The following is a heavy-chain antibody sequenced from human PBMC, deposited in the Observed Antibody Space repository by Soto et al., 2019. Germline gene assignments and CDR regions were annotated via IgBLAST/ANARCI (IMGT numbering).Heavy chain of an antibody. J-gene: IGHJ4*02. D-gene: IGHD6-13*01. Sequence: QVQLQESGPGLVKPSETLSLTCTVSGGSISSYYWSWIRQPPGKGLEWIGYIYYSGSTTYNPSLKSRVTISVDTSKNQFSLKLSSVTVADTAVYYCARGRVRWYTFPFDYWGQGTLVTVSS. CDR2: IYYSGST. CDR1: GGSISSYY. V-gene: IGHV4-59*01. CDR3: ARGRVRWYTFPFDY.